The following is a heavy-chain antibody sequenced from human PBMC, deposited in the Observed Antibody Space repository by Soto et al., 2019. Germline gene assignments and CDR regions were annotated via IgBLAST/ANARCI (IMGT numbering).Heavy chain of an antibody. CDR1: RGSIPNYY. J-gene: IGHJ5*02. CDR2: VYFTCYS. D-gene: IGHD2-21*01. V-gene: IGHV4-4*07. CDR3: ARIAVRYNWFDP. Sequence: SETLSLTWSVSRGSIPNYYWTWIRHPAGKGLEXIGHVYFTCYSNRNPPLRSRVTFSIATYKNQFSLQMRSVTAEDTAVYYCARIAVRYNWFDPWGQGIPVTVSS.